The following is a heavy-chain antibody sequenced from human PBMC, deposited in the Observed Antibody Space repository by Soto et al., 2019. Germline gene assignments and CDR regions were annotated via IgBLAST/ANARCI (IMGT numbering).Heavy chain of an antibody. CDR3: ATSLIGGVIVSLDY. V-gene: IGHV1-46*03. J-gene: IGHJ4*02. CDR1: GYTFTSYY. D-gene: IGHD3-16*02. Sequence: ASVKVSCKASGYTFTSYYMHWVRQPPGQGLEWMGIINHSGGSTSYAQKFQVRVTMTRERTTSTIDMGLSSLRSEDTAVYYGATSLIGGVIVSLDYWGQGTLVTVSS. CDR2: INHSGGST.